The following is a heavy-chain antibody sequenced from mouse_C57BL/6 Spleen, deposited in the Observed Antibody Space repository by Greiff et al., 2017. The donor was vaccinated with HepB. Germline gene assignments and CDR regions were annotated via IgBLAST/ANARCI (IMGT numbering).Heavy chain of an antibody. CDR2: IDPNSGGT. Sequence: QVQLQQPGAELVKPGASVKLSCKASGYTFTSYWMHWVKQRPGRGLEWIGRIDPNSGGTKYNEKFKSKATLTVDKPSSTAYMQLSSLTSEDSAVYYCARWGNGITKGLWYFDVWGTGTTVTVSS. J-gene: IGHJ1*03. CDR1: GYTFTSYW. V-gene: IGHV1-72*01. D-gene: IGHD1-3*01. CDR3: ARWGNGITKGLWYFDV.